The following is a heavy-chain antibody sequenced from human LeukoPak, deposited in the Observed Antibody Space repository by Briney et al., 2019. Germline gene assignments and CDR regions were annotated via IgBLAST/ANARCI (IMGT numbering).Heavy chain of an antibody. CDR3: ARDQGGYRDY. CDR1: GFTFSSYT. J-gene: IGHJ4*02. V-gene: IGHV3-21*04. CDR2: FSRSGPYI. D-gene: IGHD5-24*01. Sequence: KPGGSLRLSCAASGFTFSSYTMNWVRQAPGKGLEWVSSFSRSGPYIYYADSVKGRFTISRHNSKNTLYLQMNSLRAEDTAVYYCARDQGGYRDYWGQGTLVTVSS.